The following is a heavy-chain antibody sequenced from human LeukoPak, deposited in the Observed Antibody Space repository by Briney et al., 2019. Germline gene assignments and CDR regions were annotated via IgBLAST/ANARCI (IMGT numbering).Heavy chain of an antibody. J-gene: IGHJ3*02. CDR1: GGSISSSSYY. V-gene: IGHV4-39*01. CDR2: IYYSGST. CDR3: ARQPWELRDAFDI. Sequence: PSETLSLTCTVSGGSISSSSYYWGWIRQPPGKGLEWIGSIYYSGSTYYNPSLKSRVTISVDTSKNQFSLKLSSVTAADTAVYYCARQPWELRDAFDIWGQGTMVTVSS. D-gene: IGHD1-26*01.